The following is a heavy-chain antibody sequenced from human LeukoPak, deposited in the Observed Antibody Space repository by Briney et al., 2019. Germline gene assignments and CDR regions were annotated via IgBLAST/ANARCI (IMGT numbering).Heavy chain of an antibody. Sequence: SETLSLTCTVSGGSVSSGSYYWSWIRQPPGKGLEWIGYIYYSGSTNYNPSLKSRVTISVDTSKNQFSLELSSVTAADTAVYYCARVGDDYGGNPDYWGQGTLVTVSS. CDR1: GGSVSSGSYY. J-gene: IGHJ4*02. CDR2: IYYSGST. V-gene: IGHV4-61*01. CDR3: ARVGDDYGGNPDY. D-gene: IGHD4-23*01.